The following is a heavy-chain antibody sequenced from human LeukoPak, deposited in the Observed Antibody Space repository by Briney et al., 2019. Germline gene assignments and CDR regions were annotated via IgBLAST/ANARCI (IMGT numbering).Heavy chain of an antibody. J-gene: IGHJ1*01. CDR3: ARDHRSSWYPEYFQH. Sequence: GASVKVSCKVSGYTLTELSMHWVRQAPGKGLEWMGGFDPEDGETIYAQKFQGRVTMTEDTSTDTAYMELSSLRSEDTAVYYCARDHRSSWYPEYFQHWGQGTLVTVSS. V-gene: IGHV1-24*01. CDR1: GYTLTELS. D-gene: IGHD6-13*01. CDR2: FDPEDGET.